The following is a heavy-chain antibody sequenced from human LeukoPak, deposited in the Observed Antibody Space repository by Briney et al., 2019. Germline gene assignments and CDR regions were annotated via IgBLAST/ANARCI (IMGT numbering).Heavy chain of an antibody. CDR3: ARAYAPLGYCSGGSCYSPFDY. J-gene: IGHJ4*02. CDR1: GYTFTSYY. Sequence: ASVKVSCKASGYTFTSYYMHWVRQAPGQGLEWMGIINPSGGSTSYAQKFQGRVTMTRDTSTSTVYMELSSLRSEDTAVYYCARAYAPLGYCSGGSCYSPFDYWGQGTLVTVSS. D-gene: IGHD2-15*01. V-gene: IGHV1-46*01. CDR2: INPSGGST.